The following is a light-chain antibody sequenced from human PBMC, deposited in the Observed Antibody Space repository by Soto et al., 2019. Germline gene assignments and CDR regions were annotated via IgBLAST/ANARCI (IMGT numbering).Light chain of an antibody. J-gene: IGKJ1*01. Sequence: EIVMTQSPATLSVSPGGRATLSCRASQSISDTLAWYQQKPGQAPRLLIHGASTRATGFPARFSGSGSGTDFTLTISGLEPEDFAVYYCQQYGSSPPTWTFGQGTKVDIK. CDR3: QQYGSSPPTWT. V-gene: IGKV3-15*01. CDR1: QSISDT. CDR2: GAS.